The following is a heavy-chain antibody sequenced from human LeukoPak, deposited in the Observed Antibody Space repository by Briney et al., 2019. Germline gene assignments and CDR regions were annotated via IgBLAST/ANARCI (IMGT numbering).Heavy chain of an antibody. J-gene: IGHJ4*02. CDR3: ARRRGSGSYSSTHFDY. CDR1: GYIFTSYW. D-gene: IGHD3-10*01. V-gene: IGHV5-51*01. Sequence: AESLKISCKGSGYIFTSYWVGWVRDMPGKGLWWVGIIDAGDSDYRCSPSFQGQVTISADKSISTAYLQWSSLKASDTAMYYSARRRGSGSYSSTHFDYWGQGTLVTVSS. CDR2: IDAGDSDY.